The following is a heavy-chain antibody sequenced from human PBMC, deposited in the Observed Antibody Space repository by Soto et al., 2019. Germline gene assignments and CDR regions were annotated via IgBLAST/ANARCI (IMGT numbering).Heavy chain of an antibody. CDR3: PRDLWGVRAFDI. J-gene: IGHJ3*02. D-gene: IGHD3-16*01. CDR1: GFTFGDYS. V-gene: IGHV3-49*03. Sequence: EVQLVESGGGLVQPGRSLRLSCTASGFTFGDYSVSWLRQAPGKGLEWLSFIRKKASGGTAEYDASVRGRFILSRDYSNSISYLKMNSLNTDDTADYYCPRDLWGVRAFDIWGQGTMVTVSS. CDR2: IRKKASGGTA.